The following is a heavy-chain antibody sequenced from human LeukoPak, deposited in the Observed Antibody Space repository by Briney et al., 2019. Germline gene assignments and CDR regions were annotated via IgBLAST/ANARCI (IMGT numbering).Heavy chain of an antibody. CDR1: GYSISSGYY. Sequence: MASETLSLTCTVSGYSISSGYYWGWIRQPAGKGLEWIGRIYTSGSTNYNPSLKSRVTISVDTSKNQFSLKLSSVTAADTAVYYCARGRAAAGTGWFDPWGQGTLVTVSS. V-gene: IGHV4-61*02. J-gene: IGHJ5*02. D-gene: IGHD6-13*01. CDR2: IYTSGST. CDR3: ARGRAAAGTGWFDP.